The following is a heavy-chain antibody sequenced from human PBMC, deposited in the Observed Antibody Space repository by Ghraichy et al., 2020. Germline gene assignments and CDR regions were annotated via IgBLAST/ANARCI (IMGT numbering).Heavy chain of an antibody. CDR1: GYTLTELS. D-gene: IGHD2-15*01. CDR3: ATECSGGSCYSFSLGFEP. Sequence: ASVKVSCKVSGYTLTELSMHWVRQAPGKGLEWMGGFDPEDGETIYAQKFQGRVTMNEDTSTDTAYMELSSLRSEDTAVYYCATECSGGSCYSFSLGFEPWGQGTLVTVSS. V-gene: IGHV1-24*01. CDR2: FDPEDGET. J-gene: IGHJ5*02.